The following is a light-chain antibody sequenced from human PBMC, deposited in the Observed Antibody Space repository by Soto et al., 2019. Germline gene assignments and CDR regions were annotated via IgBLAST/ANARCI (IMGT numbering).Light chain of an antibody. CDR2: DAS. CDR1: QSVSSY. J-gene: IGKJ1*01. CDR3: QQRSNFWT. V-gene: IGKV3-11*01. Sequence: EIVLTQSPATLSFSPGERVTLSCRASQSVSSYLAWYKQKPGQAPRLLIYDASNRATGIPARFSGSGSGTDFTLTIRSLEPEDFAVYSCQQRSNFWTGGQGTQGEIK.